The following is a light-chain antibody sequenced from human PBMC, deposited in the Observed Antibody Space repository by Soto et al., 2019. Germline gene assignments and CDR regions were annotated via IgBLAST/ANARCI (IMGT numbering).Light chain of an antibody. CDR2: DTN. J-gene: IGLJ2*01. V-gene: IGLV7-46*01. Sequence: QAVVTQEPSLTVSPGGTVTLTCGSSTGAVTSGHYPYWFQQKPGQAPRTLIYDTNNKQSWTPARFSGSLLGGKAALTLSGSQPEDEAEYFCLLYYSGVRVFGGGTKLTVL. CDR1: TGAVTSGHY. CDR3: LLYYSGVRV.